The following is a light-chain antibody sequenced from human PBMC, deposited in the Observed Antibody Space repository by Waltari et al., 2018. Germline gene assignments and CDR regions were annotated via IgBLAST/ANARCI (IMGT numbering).Light chain of an antibody. CDR2: WAS. J-gene: IGKJ2*01. Sequence: DIEMTQSPDSLSVSMGERDTINCQSSQSVLYSSNNKNYLAWYQQKPGQPPKLLIYWASTRESGVPDRFSGSGSGTDFTLTISSLQAEDVAVYYCQQYYSTPHTFGQGTKLDIK. CDR1: QSVLYSSNNKNY. V-gene: IGKV4-1*01. CDR3: QQYYSTPHT.